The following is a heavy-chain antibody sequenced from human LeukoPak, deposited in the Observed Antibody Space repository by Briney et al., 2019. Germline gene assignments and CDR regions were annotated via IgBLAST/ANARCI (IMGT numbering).Heavy chain of an antibody. V-gene: IGHV3-7*03. CDR1: GFTFSSYW. CDR2: IKQDGSEK. J-gene: IGHJ4*02. Sequence: GGSLRLSCAAPGFTFSSYWMSWVRQAPGKGLEWVANIKQDGSEKYYVDSVKGRFTISRDNAKNSLYLQMNSLRAEDTAMYYCARRYFDYWGQGTLVTVSS. CDR3: ARRYFDY.